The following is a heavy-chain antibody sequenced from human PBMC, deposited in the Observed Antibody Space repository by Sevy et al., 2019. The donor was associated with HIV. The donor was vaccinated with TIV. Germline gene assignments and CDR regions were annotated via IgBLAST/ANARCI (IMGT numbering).Heavy chain of an antibody. CDR2: IHYTGTT. D-gene: IGHD5-12*01. V-gene: IGHV4-59*01. Sequence: SETLSLTCTVSGGSISAYHWSWIRQPPGKGLEYIGYIHYTGTTNYNPSLKSRVTISVDTSKNQYSLKLSSVTAADKALYYSGGAPPVRSGDDSLNWFDPWGEGTLVTVSS. J-gene: IGHJ5*02. CDR3: GGAPPVRSGDDSLNWFDP. CDR1: GGSISAYH.